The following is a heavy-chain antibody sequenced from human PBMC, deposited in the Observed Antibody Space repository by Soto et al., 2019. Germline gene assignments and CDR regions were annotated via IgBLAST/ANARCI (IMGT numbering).Heavy chain of an antibody. CDR3: ARSRYMYDPSTAYMDV. V-gene: IGHV3-11*01. Sequence: PGGSLRLSCEASGFTFSDYYMSWIRQAPGKGLEWVSYISTSGSTIYYADSVKGRFTISRDNAKNSLYLQMNSLRAEDTAVYYCARSRYMYDPSTAYMDVWGKGTTVTVSS. J-gene: IGHJ6*03. CDR1: GFTFSDYY. D-gene: IGHD1-1*01. CDR2: ISTSGSTI.